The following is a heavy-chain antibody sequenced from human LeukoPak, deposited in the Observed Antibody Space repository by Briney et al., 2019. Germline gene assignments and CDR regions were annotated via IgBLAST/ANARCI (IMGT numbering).Heavy chain of an antibody. V-gene: IGHV3-48*03. D-gene: IGHD2-21*01. CDR1: GFTFSSYE. CDR3: AKDVVPFDY. J-gene: IGHJ4*02. Sequence: GGSLRLSCAASGFTFSSYEMNWVRQAPGKGLEWISYISSSGRTIYYADSVKGRFTISRDNSKNTLYLQMNSLRAEDTAVYYCAKDVVPFDYWGQGTLVTVSS. CDR2: ISSSGRTI.